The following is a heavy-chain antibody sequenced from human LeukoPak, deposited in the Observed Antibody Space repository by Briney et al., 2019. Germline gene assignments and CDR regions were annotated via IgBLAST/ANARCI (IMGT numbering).Heavy chain of an antibody. CDR3: ANAVAVFGYFDY. CDR1: GFIFSRYG. J-gene: IGHJ4*02. Sequence: GGSLRLSCAASGFIFSRYGMSWVRQAPGKGLEWVSAISDSGGSTYYADSVKGRITISRDNSMNTLSLQMNSLRAEDTAVYYWANAVAVFGYFDYGAQEPLVPVPS. D-gene: IGHD3-22*01. CDR2: ISDSGGST. V-gene: IGHV3-23*01.